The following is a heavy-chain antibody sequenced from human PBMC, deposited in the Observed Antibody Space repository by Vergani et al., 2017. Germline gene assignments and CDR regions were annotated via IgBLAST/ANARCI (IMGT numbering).Heavy chain of an antibody. D-gene: IGHD6-6*01. CDR3: ARVTVEYSSFLFYYYYRDV. CDR1: GGTFSSYA. J-gene: IGHJ6*03. Sequence: QVQLVQSGAEVKKPGSSVKVSCKASGGTFSSYAISWVRKAPGQGLEWMGGIIPIFGTANYAQKFQGRVTITADESTSTAYMELSSLRSEDTAVYYCARVTVEYSSFLFYYYYRDVGGKGTTVTVSS. CDR2: IIPIFGTA. V-gene: IGHV1-69*01.